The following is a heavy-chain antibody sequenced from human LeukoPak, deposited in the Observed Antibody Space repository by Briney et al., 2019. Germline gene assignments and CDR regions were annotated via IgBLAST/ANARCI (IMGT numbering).Heavy chain of an antibody. CDR2: ISGSGGGT. CDR1: GVAFSSDG. V-gene: IGHV3-23*01. D-gene: IGHD6-19*01. Sequence: GGSLRLSCAASGVAFSSDGMSWVRQAPGKGLERGSAISGSGGGTYYADSVKGRFTISRDNSKNTLYLQMNSLRAEDTAVYYCAKDFNPRYSSGWFFDYWGPGTLVTASS. J-gene: IGHJ4*02. CDR3: AKDFNPRYSSGWFFDY.